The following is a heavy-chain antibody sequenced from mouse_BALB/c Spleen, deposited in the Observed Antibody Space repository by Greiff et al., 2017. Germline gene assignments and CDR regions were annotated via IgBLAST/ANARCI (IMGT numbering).Heavy chain of an antibody. V-gene: IGHV5-4*02. D-gene: IGHD2-1*01. Sequence: DVKLVESGGGLVKPGGSLKLSCAASGFTFSDYYMYWVRQTPEKRLEWVATISDGGSYTYYPDSVKGRFTISRDNAKNNLYLQMSSLKSEDTAMYYCARGFYYGNSWFAYWGQGTLVTVSA. J-gene: IGHJ3*01. CDR2: ISDGGSYT. CDR3: ARGFYYGNSWFAY. CDR1: GFTFSDYY.